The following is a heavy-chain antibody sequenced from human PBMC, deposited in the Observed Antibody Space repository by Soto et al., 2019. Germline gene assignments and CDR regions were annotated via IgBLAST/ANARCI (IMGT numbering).Heavy chain of an antibody. V-gene: IGHV3-7*03. CDR3: AKGGPYYFYGMDV. CDR1: GITFSNYW. D-gene: IGHD2-15*01. CDR2: INQDGSEK. J-gene: IGHJ6*02. Sequence: PGGSLGLSCAASGITFSNYWMSWVRQAPGKGLEGVANINQDGSEKYYVDSVKGRFTISRDNAKNSLYLQMNSLRAEDTAVYYCAKGGPYYFYGMDVWGQGTTVTVSS.